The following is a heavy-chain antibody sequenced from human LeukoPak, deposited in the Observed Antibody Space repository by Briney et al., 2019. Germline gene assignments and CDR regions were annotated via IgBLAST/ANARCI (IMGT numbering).Heavy chain of an antibody. V-gene: IGHV1-3*03. Sequence: ASVKVSCKASGYTFTSYAMHWVRQAPGQRLEWMGWINAGNGNTKYSQEFQGRVTITRDTSASTAYMEPSSLRSEDMAVYYCARGGESSGWYEDYYMDVWGKGTTVTVSS. CDR3: ARGGESSGWYEDYYMDV. D-gene: IGHD6-19*01. J-gene: IGHJ6*03. CDR1: GYTFTSYA. CDR2: INAGNGNT.